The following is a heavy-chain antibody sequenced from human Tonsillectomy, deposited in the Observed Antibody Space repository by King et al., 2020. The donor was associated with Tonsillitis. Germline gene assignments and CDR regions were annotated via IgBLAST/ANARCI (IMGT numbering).Heavy chain of an antibody. V-gene: IGHV4-59*08. J-gene: IGHJ4*02. CDR3: ARLGTTEVFDY. CDR2: IYYSGST. D-gene: IGHD4-23*01. CDR1: GGSISSYY. Sequence: QLQESGPGLVKPSETLSLTCTVSGGSISSYYWSWFRQPPGKGLEWIGYIYYSGSTNYNPSLQSRVTISVDTSKNQFSLKLSSVTAADTAVYYCARLGTTEVFDYWGQGTLVTVSS.